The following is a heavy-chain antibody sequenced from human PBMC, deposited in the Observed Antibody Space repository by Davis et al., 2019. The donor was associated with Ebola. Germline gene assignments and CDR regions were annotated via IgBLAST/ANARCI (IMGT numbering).Heavy chain of an antibody. J-gene: IGHJ6*02. CDR3: ARSPTVIHYYYYYGMDV. CDR2: IVIGSGHT. V-gene: IGHV1-58*01. CDR1: GFTFSSSA. Sequence: AASVKVSCKASGFTFSSSAVQWVRQARGQRLEWIGWIVIGSGHTNYAQKFQERVTITRDMSTNTVYMELNSLRSEDTAVYYCARSPTVIHYYYYYGMDVWGQGTTVTVSS. D-gene: IGHD4-17*01.